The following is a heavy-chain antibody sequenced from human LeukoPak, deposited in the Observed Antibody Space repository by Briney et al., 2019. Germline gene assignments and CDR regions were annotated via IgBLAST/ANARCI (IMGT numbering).Heavy chain of an antibody. CDR3: AKGGEATMRDGYNYYYYYMEV. J-gene: IGHJ6*03. V-gene: IGHV3-23*01. Sequence: GSLRLSCATSGITLSSHAMSWVRQAPGKGLEWVSLISGSGGHTYYGDSVKGRFTISRDNSKNTFYLQMNSLRADDTAVYYCAKGGEATMRDGYNYYYYYMEVWGKGTTVTVSS. D-gene: IGHD5-24*01. CDR2: ISGSGGHT. CDR1: GITLSSHA.